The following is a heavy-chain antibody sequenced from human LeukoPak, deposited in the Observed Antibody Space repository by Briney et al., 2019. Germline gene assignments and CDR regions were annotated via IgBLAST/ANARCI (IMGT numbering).Heavy chain of an antibody. CDR1: GFTFSRYW. CDR2: IKRYESEK. J-gene: IGHJ4*02. V-gene: IGHV3-7*01. CDR3: ARDNVPSTTWVGLRLRRRLNSYFDY. Sequence: GWALRLSCAASGFTFSRYWMRWLRQAPGKGLEWVANIKRYESEKYYVHSVKGRFTISRDNARNSLYLQMNSLRAEDTAVYYCARDNVPSTTWVGLRLRRRLNSYFDYWGQGTLVTVSS. D-gene: IGHD5-12*01.